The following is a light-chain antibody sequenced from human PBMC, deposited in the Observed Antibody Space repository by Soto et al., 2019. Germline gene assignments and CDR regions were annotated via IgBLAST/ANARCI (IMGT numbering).Light chain of an antibody. CDR1: HSLVYSGGASF. V-gene: IGKV2-30*01. CDR3: MQGTHWALT. J-gene: IGKJ4*01. CDR2: QLS. Sequence: VVVAQSPLSLPVTLGQPASISCSSSHSLVYSGGASFLNGSQQRPGQSPRRLIYQLSTRDSGVRDPLSGSGSGTYFTLKISRVGADDVAVYYCMQGTHWALTFGGGTKVEIK.